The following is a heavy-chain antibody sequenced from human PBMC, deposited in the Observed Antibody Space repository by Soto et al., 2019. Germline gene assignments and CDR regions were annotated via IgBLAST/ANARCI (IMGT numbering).Heavy chain of an antibody. CDR3: ARRRAVAGTMWFDP. D-gene: IGHD6-19*01. CDR1: GGSISSSSYY. Sequence: QLQLQESGPGLVKPSETLSLTCTVSGGSISSSSYYWGWIRQPPGKGLEWIGSIYYSGSTYYNPSLKSRVTISVDTSKNQFSLKLSAVTAADTAVYYCARRRAVAGTMWFDPWGQGTLVTVSS. CDR2: IYYSGST. J-gene: IGHJ5*02. V-gene: IGHV4-39*01.